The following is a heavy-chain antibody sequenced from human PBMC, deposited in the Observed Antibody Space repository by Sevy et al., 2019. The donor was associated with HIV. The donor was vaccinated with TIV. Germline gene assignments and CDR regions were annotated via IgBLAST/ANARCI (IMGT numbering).Heavy chain of an antibody. V-gene: IGHV3-21*01. Sequence: GGSLRLSCAASGFIFSSYSMNWVRQAPGKGLEWVSSISTGGSYIYSADSVKGRFTISRDNAKNSLHLQMNSLRDEDTAVYYCAMCGGLSSRGICSDDCYFDLWGRRTLVTVSS. CDR3: AMCGGLSSRGICSDDCYFDL. CDR2: ISTGGSYI. D-gene: IGHD2-15*01. CDR1: GFIFSSYS. J-gene: IGHJ2*01.